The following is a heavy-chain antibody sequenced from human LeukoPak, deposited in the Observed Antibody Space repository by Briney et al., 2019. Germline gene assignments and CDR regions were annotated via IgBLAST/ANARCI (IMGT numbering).Heavy chain of an antibody. CDR3: ARRTDYGDYSWFDP. D-gene: IGHD4-17*01. CDR1: GYSISSGYY. CDR2: IYHSGST. J-gene: IGHJ5*02. Sequence: SETLSLTCAVSGYSISSGYYWGWIRQPPGRGLEWIGSIYHSGSTYYNPSLKSRVTISVDTSKNQFSLKLSSVTAADTAVYYCARRTDYGDYSWFDPWGQATLVTVSS. V-gene: IGHV4-38-2*01.